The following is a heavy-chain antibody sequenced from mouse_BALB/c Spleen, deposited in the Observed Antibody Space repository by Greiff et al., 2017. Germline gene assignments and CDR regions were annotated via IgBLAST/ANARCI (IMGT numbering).Heavy chain of an antibody. CDR1: GYAFSSYW. CDR3: AKVHITTASYWYFDG. CDR2: IYPGDGDT. D-gene: IGHD1-1*01. Sequence: VKVVESGAELVRPGSSVKISCKASGYAFSSYWMNWVKQRPGQGLEWIGQIYPGDGDTNYNGKFKGKATLTADKSSSPAYMQLSSLTSEDSAVYVCAKVHITTASYWYFDGWGGGTTVTVSS. J-gene: IGHJ1*01. V-gene: IGHV1-80*01.